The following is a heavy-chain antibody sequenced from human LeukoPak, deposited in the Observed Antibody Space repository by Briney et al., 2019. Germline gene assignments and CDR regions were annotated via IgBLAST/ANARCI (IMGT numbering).Heavy chain of an antibody. Sequence: SETLSLTCTVSGGSISSHYWTWIRQSPGKGLEWIGYISYSGSTNYNPSLKSRVTLSVDTSKNQFSLKLSSVTAADTAVYYCARDPTTVTKGFDIWGQGAMVTVSS. V-gene: IGHV4-59*11. CDR1: GGSISSHY. D-gene: IGHD4-17*01. CDR3: ARDPTTVTKGFDI. CDR2: ISYSGST. J-gene: IGHJ3*02.